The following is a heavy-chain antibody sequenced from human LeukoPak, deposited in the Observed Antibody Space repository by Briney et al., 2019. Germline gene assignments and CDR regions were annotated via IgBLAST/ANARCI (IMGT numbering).Heavy chain of an antibody. CDR1: GDILSSNSAA. CDR3: ARDPHYGDYVSLFDY. CDR2: TYYRSKWYN. V-gene: IGHV6-1*01. J-gene: IGHJ4*02. D-gene: IGHD4-17*01. Sequence: SQTLSLTCALSGDILSSNSAAWHWIRQSPSRGLEWLGRTYYRSKWYNDYAVSVKSRITINPDTSKNQFSLQLNSVTHEDTAVYYCARDPHYGDYVSLFDYWGQGTLVTVSS.